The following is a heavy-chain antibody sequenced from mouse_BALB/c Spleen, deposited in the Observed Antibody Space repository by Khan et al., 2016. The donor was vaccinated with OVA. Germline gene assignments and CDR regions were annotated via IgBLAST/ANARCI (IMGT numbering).Heavy chain of an antibody. J-gene: IGHJ4*01. CDR3: ARSWAMDY. Sequence: EVELVESGGGLVQPGGSRKLSCAASGFTFRDYGMAWVRQAPGKGPEWVAFISNLAYSIYYADTVTGRFTISRENAKHTLYLEMSSLRSEDTAMYYCARSWAMDYWGQGTSVTVSS. CDR1: GFTFRDYG. CDR2: ISNLAYSI. V-gene: IGHV5-15*02.